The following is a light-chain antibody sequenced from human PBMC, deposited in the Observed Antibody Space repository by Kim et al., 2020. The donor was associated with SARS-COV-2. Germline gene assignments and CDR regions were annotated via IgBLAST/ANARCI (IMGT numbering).Light chain of an antibody. V-gene: IGLV3-9*01. CDR2: RDS. Sequence: VALGQTATMTCGGNNIGDKNVHWYQQKTGQAPVLAMYRDSIRPSGIPERFSGSNSGNTATLTISRAQAGDEADYYCQVWDSNTVVFGGGTQLTVL. CDR1: NIGDKN. J-gene: IGLJ2*01. CDR3: QVWDSNTVV.